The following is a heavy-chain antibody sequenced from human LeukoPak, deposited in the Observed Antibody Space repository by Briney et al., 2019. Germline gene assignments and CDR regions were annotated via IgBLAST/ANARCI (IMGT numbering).Heavy chain of an antibody. CDR1: GGSISSSDYY. CDR3: ARVNTQGVPSP. Sequence: SETLSLTCTVSGGSISSSDYYWGWIRQPPGKGLEWIASIYYSGTTHYNPSHQSRVTMSVDTSKNQFSLKLSSVTAADTAVYYCARVNTQGVPSPWGQGTTVTVSS. D-gene: IGHD2-15*01. J-gene: IGHJ6*02. CDR2: IYYSGTT. V-gene: IGHV4-39*01.